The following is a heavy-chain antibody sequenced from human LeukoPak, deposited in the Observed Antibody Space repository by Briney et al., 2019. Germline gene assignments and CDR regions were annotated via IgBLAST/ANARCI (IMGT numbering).Heavy chain of an antibody. Sequence: GGSLRLSCAASGFTFSSFEMNWVRQAPGKGLEWVSYISSTGASTFSADSVKGRFTISRDNAKNSLYLHMNSLRADDTAVYYCATVRRQLVDYWGQGALVTVSP. CDR3: ATVRRQLVDY. D-gene: IGHD6-13*01. CDR1: GFTFSSFE. J-gene: IGHJ4*02. CDR2: ISSTGAST. V-gene: IGHV3-48*03.